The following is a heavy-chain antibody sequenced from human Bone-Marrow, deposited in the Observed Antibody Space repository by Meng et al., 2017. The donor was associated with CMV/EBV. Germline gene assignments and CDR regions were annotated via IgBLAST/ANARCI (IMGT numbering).Heavy chain of an antibody. CDR1: GFTFSSYS. V-gene: IGHV3-30*02. Sequence: GESLKISCAASGFTFSSYSMNWVRQAPGKGLEWVAFIRYDGSNKYYADSVKGRFTISRDNSKNTLYLQMNSLRAEDTAVYYCAKIHFGYYYDNGMDVWGQGTTVTSP. CDR2: IRYDGSNK. CDR3: AKIHFGYYYDNGMDV. J-gene: IGHJ6*02. D-gene: IGHD3-16*01.